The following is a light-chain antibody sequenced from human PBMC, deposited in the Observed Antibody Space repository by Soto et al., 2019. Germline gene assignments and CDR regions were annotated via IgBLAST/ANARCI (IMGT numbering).Light chain of an antibody. CDR3: QHYGSLVLT. V-gene: IGKV3-20*01. J-gene: IGKJ4*01. CDR2: GAS. Sequence: EIVLTQSPGTLSLSPGERATLSCRASQSVSSSYLAWYQQKPGQAPRLLIYGASSRATGIPDRFSGRGSGTDFTLTISRLEPEDFAVYYCQHYGSLVLTFGGGTKVELK. CDR1: QSVSSSY.